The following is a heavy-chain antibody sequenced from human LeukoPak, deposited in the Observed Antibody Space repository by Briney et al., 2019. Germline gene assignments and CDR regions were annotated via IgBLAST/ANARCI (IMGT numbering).Heavy chain of an antibody. CDR1: GGSFSGYY. D-gene: IGHD6-19*01. CDR2: TNHSGST. Sequence: SETLSLTCAVCGGSFSGYYWSWIRQPPGRGLEWIGETNHSGSTNYNPSLKSRVTISVDTSKNQFSLKLSSVTAADTAVYYCARGQVGRAGTFRIWAYFDHWGQGTLVIVSS. J-gene: IGHJ4*02. CDR3: ARGQVGRAGTFRIWAYFDH. V-gene: IGHV4-34*01.